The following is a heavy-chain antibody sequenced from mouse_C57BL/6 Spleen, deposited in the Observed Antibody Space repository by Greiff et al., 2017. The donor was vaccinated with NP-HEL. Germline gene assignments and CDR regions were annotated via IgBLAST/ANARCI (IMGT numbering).Heavy chain of an antibody. CDR2: INPSTGGT. Sequence: EVQVVESGPELVKPGASVKISCKASGYSFTGYYMNWVKQSPEKSLEWIGEINPSTGGTTYNQKFKAKATLTVDKSSSTAYMQLKSLTSEDSAVYYCARYDTTVVSRGYFDVWGTGTTVTVSS. CDR1: GYSFTGYY. V-gene: IGHV1-42*01. CDR3: ARYDTTVVSRGYFDV. J-gene: IGHJ1*03. D-gene: IGHD1-1*01.